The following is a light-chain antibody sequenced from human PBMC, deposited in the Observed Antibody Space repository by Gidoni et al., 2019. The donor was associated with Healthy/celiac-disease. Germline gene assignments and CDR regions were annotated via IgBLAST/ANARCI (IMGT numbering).Light chain of an antibody. CDR3: SSYTSSSTRV. V-gene: IGLV2-14*01. CDR2: EVS. Sequence: QSALTQPASVSGSPGPSITISCTGTSSDVGGYNDVSWYQQHPGKAPKLMIYEVSNRPSGVSNRFSGSKSGNTASLTISGLQAEDEADYYCSSYTSSSTRVFGGGTKLTVL. CDR1: SSDVGGYND. J-gene: IGLJ2*01.